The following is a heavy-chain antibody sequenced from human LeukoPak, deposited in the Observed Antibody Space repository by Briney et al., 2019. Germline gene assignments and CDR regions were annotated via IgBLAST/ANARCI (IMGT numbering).Heavy chain of an antibody. J-gene: IGHJ4*02. D-gene: IGHD3-10*01. V-gene: IGHV4-4*07. CDR3: ARDLSGYGSGSYPFDY. Sequence: SETLSLTCTVYGGSFSSYYWSWIRQPAGKGLEWTGRIYTSGSTNYNPSLKSRVTMSVDTSKNQFSLKLSSVTAADTAVYYCARDLSGYGSGSYPFDYWGQGTLVTVSS. CDR2: IYTSGST. CDR1: GGSFSSYY.